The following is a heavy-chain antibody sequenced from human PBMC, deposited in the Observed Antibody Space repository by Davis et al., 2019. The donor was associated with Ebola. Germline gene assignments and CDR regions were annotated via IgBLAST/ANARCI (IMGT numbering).Heavy chain of an antibody. Sequence: SVKVSCKASRGTFSSYAISWVRQAPGQGLEWMGGINPIFGTANYAQKFQGRVTITADKSTSTAYMELSSLRSEDTAVYYCASHERLVRVDYWGQGTLVTVSS. D-gene: IGHD6-13*01. V-gene: IGHV1-69*06. J-gene: IGHJ4*02. CDR2: INPIFGTA. CDR3: ASHERLVRVDY. CDR1: RGTFSSYA.